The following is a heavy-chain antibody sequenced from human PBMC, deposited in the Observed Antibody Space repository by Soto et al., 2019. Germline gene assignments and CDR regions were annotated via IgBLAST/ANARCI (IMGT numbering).Heavy chain of an antibody. CDR1: GGSISSSSYY. CDR2: IYYSGST. Sequence: PSETLSLTCTVSGGSISSSSYYWGWIRQPPGKGLEWIGSIYYSGSTYYNPSLKSRVTISVDTSKNQISLKLSSVTAAYTAVYYCARNLTRGSYYDYYYYGMDVWGQGTTVTVSS. D-gene: IGHD1-26*01. V-gene: IGHV4-39*01. CDR3: ARNLTRGSYYDYYYYGMDV. J-gene: IGHJ6*02.